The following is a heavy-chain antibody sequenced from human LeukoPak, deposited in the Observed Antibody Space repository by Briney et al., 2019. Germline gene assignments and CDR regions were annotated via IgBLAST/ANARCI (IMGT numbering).Heavy chain of an antibody. CDR2: IWYDGTNK. CDR1: GFPSSSYG. CDR3: ARDPRHDYYGSGSYYRGAAFDY. J-gene: IGHJ4*02. V-gene: IGHV3-33*01. Sequence: SGGSLGLSCAASGFPSSSYGMHWVRQAPGKGLEWVALIWYDGTNKYYADSVKGRFTISRDNSKNTLYLQMNSLRAEDTAVYFCARDPRHDYYGSGSYYRGAAFDYWGQGTLVTVSS. D-gene: IGHD3-10*01.